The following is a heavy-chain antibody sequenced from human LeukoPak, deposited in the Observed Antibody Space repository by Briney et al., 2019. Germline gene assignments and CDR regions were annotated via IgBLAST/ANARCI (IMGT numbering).Heavy chain of an antibody. CDR1: GFTFSSSA. Sequence: GGSLRLSCAASGFTFSSSAMSWVCQAPGKGLEWVSTISGSDSSTHYADSVKGRFTISRDNAKNSLYLQMNSLRAEDTAVYYCAELGITMIGGVWGKGTTVTISS. D-gene: IGHD3-10*02. V-gene: IGHV3-23*01. CDR3: AELGITMIGGV. J-gene: IGHJ6*04. CDR2: ISGSDSST.